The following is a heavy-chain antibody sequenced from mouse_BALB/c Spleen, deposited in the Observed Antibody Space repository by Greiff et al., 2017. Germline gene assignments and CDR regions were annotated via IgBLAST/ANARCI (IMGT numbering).Heavy chain of an antibody. J-gene: IGHJ4*01. Sequence: EVKVEESGGGLVQPGGSMKLSCVASGFTFSSYWMSWVRQSPEKGLEWVAEIRLKSDNYATHYAESVKGKFTISRDDSKSRLYLQMNSLRAEDTGIYYCSTVVADYAMDYWGQGTSVTVSS. CDR1: GFTFSSYW. V-gene: IGHV6-6*02. CDR3: STVVADYAMDY. CDR2: IRLKSDNYAT. D-gene: IGHD1-1*01.